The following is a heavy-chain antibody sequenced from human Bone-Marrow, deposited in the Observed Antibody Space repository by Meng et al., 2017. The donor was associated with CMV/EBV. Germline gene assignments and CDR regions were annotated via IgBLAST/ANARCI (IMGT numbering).Heavy chain of an antibody. Sequence: GESLKISCTASGFTFGDYAMSWVRQAPGKGLEWVGFIRSKAYGGTTEYAASVKGRFTISRDDSKSIAYLQMNSLKTEDTAVYYCARESDFWSGSVGYYYGMDVWGQGTTVTVSS. V-gene: IGHV3-49*04. CDR3: ARESDFWSGSVGYYYGMDV. D-gene: IGHD3-3*01. CDR2: IRSKAYGGTT. J-gene: IGHJ6*02. CDR1: GFTFGDYA.